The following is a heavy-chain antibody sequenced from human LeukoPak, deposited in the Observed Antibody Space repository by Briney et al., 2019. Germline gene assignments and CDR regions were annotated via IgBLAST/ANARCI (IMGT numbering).Heavy chain of an antibody. CDR3: AKRGVVVPAAMGNYYYYMDV. V-gene: IGHV3-23*01. J-gene: IGHJ6*03. CDR1: GFTFSSFG. D-gene: IGHD2-2*01. Sequence: PGGSLRLSCAASGFTFSSFGMSWVRQAPGKGPEWVSAISSTGGTAYYADSVKGRFTISRDNSKNTLYLQMNSLRAEDTAVYYCAKRGVVVPAAMGNYYYYMDVWGKGTTVTISS. CDR2: ISSTGGTA.